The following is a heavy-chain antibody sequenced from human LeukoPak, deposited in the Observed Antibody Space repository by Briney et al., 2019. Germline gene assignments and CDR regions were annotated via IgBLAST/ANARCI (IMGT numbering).Heavy chain of an antibody. J-gene: IGHJ2*01. CDR1: GDSVSSSSAA. Sequence: SQTLSLTCAISGDSVSSSSAAWNWIRQSPSRGLEWLGRTYYRSKWYNDYAVSVKSRITINPDTSKNQFSLKLSSVTVADTAVYYCARQYSDTLIGYHRGELYWYFDLWGRSTLVTVSS. D-gene: IGHD3-9*01. V-gene: IGHV6-1*01. CDR2: TYYRSKWYN. CDR3: ARQYSDTLIGYHRGELYWYFDL.